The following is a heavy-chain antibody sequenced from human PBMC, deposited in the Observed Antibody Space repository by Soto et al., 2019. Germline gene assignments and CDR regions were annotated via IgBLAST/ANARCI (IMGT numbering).Heavy chain of an antibody. CDR2: IYYSGST. J-gene: IGHJ5*02. V-gene: IGHV4-59*01. CDR1: GGSISSYY. CDR3: ARDHSGSYYRRVGWFDP. D-gene: IGHD1-26*01. Sequence: SETLSLTCTVSGGSISSYYWSWIRQPPGKGLEWIGYIYYSGSTNYNPSLKSRVTISVDTSKNQFSLKLSSVTAADTAVYYCARDHSGSYYRRVGWFDPWGQGTLVTVSS.